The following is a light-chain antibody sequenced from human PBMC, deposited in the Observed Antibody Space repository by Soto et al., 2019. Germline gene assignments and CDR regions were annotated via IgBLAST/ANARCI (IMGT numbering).Light chain of an antibody. CDR1: QSISHW. CDR3: QQYHTYRT. V-gene: IGKV1-5*01. CDR2: DAS. Sequence: DIQMTQAPSTLSASIGDRVIITCRASQSISHWLAWYQQKPGKAPKLLISDASILQSAVPSRFSGSTSGTEFTLTISRLQPDDFATYYCQQYHTYRTFGQGTKVEIK. J-gene: IGKJ1*01.